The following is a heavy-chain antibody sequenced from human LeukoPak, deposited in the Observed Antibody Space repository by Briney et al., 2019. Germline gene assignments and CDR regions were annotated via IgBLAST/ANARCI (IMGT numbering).Heavy chain of an antibody. CDR2: IKSKTDGGTT. V-gene: IGHV3-15*07. CDR1: GFTFSNAW. D-gene: IGHD6-13*01. CDR3: VRDRTAAGTSGFDI. Sequence: PGGSLRLSCAASGFTFSNAWMNWVRQAPGKGLEWVGRIKSKTDGGTTDYAAPVKGRFTISRDDSKNTLYLQMNSLRAEDTAVYYCVRDRTAAGTSGFDIWGQGTMVTVSS. J-gene: IGHJ3*02.